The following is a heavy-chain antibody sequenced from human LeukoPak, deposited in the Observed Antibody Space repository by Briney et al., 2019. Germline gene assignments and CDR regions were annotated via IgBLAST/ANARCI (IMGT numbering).Heavy chain of an antibody. CDR3: ARVEYSSSRGEYYYMDV. Sequence: SETLSLTCTVSGGSISSGSYYWSWIRQPAWKGLEWIGRTYSSGSTDYNPSLKRRVTISVDTSKNLFSLRLSSVTTADTAVYYCARVEYSSSRGEYYYMDVWGKGTTVTVSS. D-gene: IGHD6-6*01. CDR1: GGSISSGSYY. CDR2: TYSSGST. V-gene: IGHV4-61*02. J-gene: IGHJ6*03.